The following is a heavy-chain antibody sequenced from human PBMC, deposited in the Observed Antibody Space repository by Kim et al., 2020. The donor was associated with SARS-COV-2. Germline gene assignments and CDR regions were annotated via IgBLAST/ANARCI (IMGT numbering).Heavy chain of an antibody. D-gene: IGHD3-22*01. V-gene: IGHV3-21*01. J-gene: IGHJ5*02. CDR1: GFTFSSYS. Sequence: GGSLRLSCAASGFTFSSYSMNWVRQAPGKGLEWVSSISSSSSYIYYADSVKGRFTISRDNAKNSLYLQMNSLRAEDTAVYYCARDEPHYYDSSGYYAWGQGTLVTVSS. CDR2: ISSSSSYI. CDR3: ARDEPHYYDSSGYYA.